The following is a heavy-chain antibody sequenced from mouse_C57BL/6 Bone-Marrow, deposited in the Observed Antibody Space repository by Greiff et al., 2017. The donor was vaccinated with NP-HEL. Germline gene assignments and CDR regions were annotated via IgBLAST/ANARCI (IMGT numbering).Heavy chain of an antibody. J-gene: IGHJ1*03. V-gene: IGHV10-1*01. D-gene: IGHD2-2*01. CDR3: VRQGLWLRLWYLDV. Sequence: EVQVVESGGGLVQPKGSLKLSCAASGFSFNTYAMNWVRQAPGKGLEWVARIRSKSNNYATYYADSVNDRFTISRDDSESMLYLQMNNLKTEDTAMYYGVRQGLWLRLWYLDVWGTGTTVTVSS. CDR1: GFSFNTYA. CDR2: IRSKSNNYAT.